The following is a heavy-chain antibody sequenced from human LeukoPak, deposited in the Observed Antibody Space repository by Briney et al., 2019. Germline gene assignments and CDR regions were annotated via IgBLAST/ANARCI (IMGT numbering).Heavy chain of an antibody. V-gene: IGHV3-74*01. D-gene: IGHD3-9*01. CDR3: ARDRETYYDILTGYYTLGDAFDI. CDR1: GFTFSTYW. CDR2: INRDGSST. J-gene: IGHJ3*02. Sequence: GGSLRLSCAASGFTFSTYWMHWVRQAPGKGLVWVSRINRDGSSTSYADSVKGRFTISRDNAKNTLYLQMNSLRAEDTAVYYGARDRETYYDILTGYYTLGDAFDIWGQGTMVTVSS.